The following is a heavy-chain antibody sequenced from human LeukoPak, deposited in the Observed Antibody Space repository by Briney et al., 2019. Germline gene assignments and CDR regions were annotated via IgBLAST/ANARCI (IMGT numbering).Heavy chain of an antibody. CDR3: TRESGAFSPFGF. D-gene: IGHD1-26*01. V-gene: IGHV4-4*02. CDR1: GGSILSTNW. Sequence: SETLPLTCAVSGGSILSTNWWSWVRQPPGKGLEWIGEVHPNGATNYNPSVEGRVTMSIDKSKNHLSLEVISVTAADTAMYYCTRESGAFSPFGFWGQGTLVTVSS. J-gene: IGHJ4*02. CDR2: VHPNGAT.